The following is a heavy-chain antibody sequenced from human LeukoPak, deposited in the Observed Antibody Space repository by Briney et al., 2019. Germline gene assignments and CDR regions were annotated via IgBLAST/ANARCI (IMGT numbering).Heavy chain of an antibody. CDR3: ARHLRWRTSFSPFDY. J-gene: IGHJ4*02. Sequence: SETLSLTCTVSGYSISSGYYWGWIRPPPGKGLEGIGSIYHSGSTYYNPSLKSRVTISVDTSKNQLSLKLSSVTAADTAVYYCARHLRWRTSFSPFDYWGQGTLVTVSS. V-gene: IGHV4-38-2*02. CDR1: GYSISSGYY. D-gene: IGHD3/OR15-3a*01. CDR2: IYHSGST.